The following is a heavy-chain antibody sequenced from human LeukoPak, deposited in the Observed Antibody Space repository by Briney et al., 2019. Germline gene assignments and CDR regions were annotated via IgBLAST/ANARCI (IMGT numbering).Heavy chain of an antibody. Sequence: RSSQTLSLTCTVSGGSINSGDYYWSWIRQPPEKGLEWIGYIYYSGSTYYNPSPKSRVSISVHTSKNQFSLRLSSVTAADTAVYYCARDRYFIGFDYWGQGTLVTVSS. CDR2: IYYSGST. V-gene: IGHV4-30-4*01. CDR3: ARDRYFIGFDY. CDR1: GGSINSGDYY. J-gene: IGHJ4*02. D-gene: IGHD3-9*01.